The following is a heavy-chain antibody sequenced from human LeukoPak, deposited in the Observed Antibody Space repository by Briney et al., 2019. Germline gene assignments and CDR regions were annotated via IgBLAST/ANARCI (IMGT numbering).Heavy chain of an antibody. V-gene: IGHV4-59*12. CDR1: GGSISSYY. CDR2: IYYSGST. CDR3: ARDIAVAGPNYFDY. J-gene: IGHJ4*02. D-gene: IGHD6-19*01. Sequence: SETLSLTCTVSGGSISSYYWSWIRQPPGKGLEWIGYIYYSGSTNYNPSLKSRVTISVDTSKNQFSLKLSSVTAADTAVYYCARDIAVAGPNYFDYWGQGTLVTVSS.